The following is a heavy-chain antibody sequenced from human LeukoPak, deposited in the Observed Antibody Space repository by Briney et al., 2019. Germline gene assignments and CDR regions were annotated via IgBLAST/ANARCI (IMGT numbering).Heavy chain of an antibody. V-gene: IGHV4-39*01. J-gene: IGHJ4*02. CDR2: IYYSGST. D-gene: IGHD4-17*01. Sequence: XTXXXGSXSSXXYYXGXIXQXXXKXXXGIGSIYYSGSTYYNPSLKSRVTISVDTSKNQFSLKLSSVTAADTAVYYCARLPTVTTKDYWGQGTLVTVSS. CDR1: XGSXSSXXYY. CDR3: ARLPTVTTKDY.